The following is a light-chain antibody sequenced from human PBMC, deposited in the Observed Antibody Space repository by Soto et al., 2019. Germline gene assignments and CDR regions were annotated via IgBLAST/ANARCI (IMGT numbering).Light chain of an antibody. CDR3: CSYAGSYTSG. Sequence: QSALTQPRSVSGSPGQSVTISCTGTSSDVGAYNYVSWYQQHPGKAPKLMIYDVSKRPSGVPDRFSGSKSANTASLTISGLQAEDEADYYCCSYAGSYTSGFGGGTKVTVL. CDR2: DVS. J-gene: IGLJ3*02. V-gene: IGLV2-11*01. CDR1: SSDVGAYNY.